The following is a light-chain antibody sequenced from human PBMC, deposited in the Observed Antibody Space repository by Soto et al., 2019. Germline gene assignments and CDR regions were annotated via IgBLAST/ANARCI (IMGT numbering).Light chain of an antibody. V-gene: IGKV3-11*01. CDR3: QQRSNWPPYT. CDR1: QSVSSY. Sequence: EIVLTQSPATLSLSPGERATLSCRASQSVSSYLAWYQQKPGQAPRLLIYDASNRATGIPARFSGSGSGTDFTLTISSLEPEDSAVYYGQQRSNWPPYTFGQGTKLEIK. J-gene: IGKJ2*01. CDR2: DAS.